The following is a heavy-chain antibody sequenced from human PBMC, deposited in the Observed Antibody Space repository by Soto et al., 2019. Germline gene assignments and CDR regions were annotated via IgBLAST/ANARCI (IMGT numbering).Heavy chain of an antibody. CDR1: GGSITGSDW. V-gene: IGHV4-4*02. J-gene: IGHJ4*02. CDR2: IFHSGNT. CDR3: ARARFQVLYGKPYFDS. Sequence: QMQLQESGPGLVKPSETLSLTCVVSGGSITGSDWWTWVRQSPEKGLEWIGEIFHSGNTNYSPSLKSRVTISLDKSANQFSLKVNSVTAADTAIYYCARARFQVLYGKPYFDSWGQGTLVTVSS. D-gene: IGHD2-2*02.